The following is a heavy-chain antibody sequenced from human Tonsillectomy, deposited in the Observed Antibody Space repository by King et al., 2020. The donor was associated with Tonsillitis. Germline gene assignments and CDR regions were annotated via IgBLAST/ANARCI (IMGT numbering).Heavy chain of an antibody. CDR2: IKQDGSEK. D-gene: IGHD3-16*01. V-gene: IGHV3-7*01. J-gene: IGHJ4*02. CDR3: AGGVGSLHLGGVLSYYFDY. CDR1: GFTFSSYW. Sequence: VQLVESGGGLVQPGGSLRLSCAASGFTFSSYWMSWVRQAPGKGLEWVANIKQDGSEKYYVDSVKGRFTISRDNAKNSLYLQMNSLRAEDTAVYYCAGGVGSLHLGGVLSYYFDYWGQGTLVTVSS.